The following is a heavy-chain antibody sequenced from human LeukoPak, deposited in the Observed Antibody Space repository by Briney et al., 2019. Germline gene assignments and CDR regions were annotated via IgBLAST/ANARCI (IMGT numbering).Heavy chain of an antibody. CDR2: ISWNSGSI. CDR3: AKAVIGYCSGGSCYSAPWGAFDI. D-gene: IGHD2-15*01. J-gene: IGHJ3*02. V-gene: IGHV3-9*01. CDR1: GFTFDDYV. Sequence: GGSLRLSCAASGFTFDDYVMHWVRQAPGKGLEWVSGISWNSGSIGYADSVKGRFTISRDNAKNSLYLQMNSLRAEDTALYYCAKAVIGYCSGGSCYSAPWGAFDIWGQGTMVTVSS.